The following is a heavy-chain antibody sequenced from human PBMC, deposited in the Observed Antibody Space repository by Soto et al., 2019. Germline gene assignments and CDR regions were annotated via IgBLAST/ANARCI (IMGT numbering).Heavy chain of an antibody. D-gene: IGHD5-12*01. CDR1: GYTFTGYY. Sequence: ASVKVSCKASGYTFTGYYMHWVRQAPGQGLEWMGWINPNSGGKNYAQKFQGWVTMTRDTSISTAYMELSRLRSDATAVYYCARDLGDGYNYAFDIWGQGTMVTVSS. V-gene: IGHV1-2*04. CDR2: INPNSGGK. CDR3: ARDLGDGYNYAFDI. J-gene: IGHJ3*02.